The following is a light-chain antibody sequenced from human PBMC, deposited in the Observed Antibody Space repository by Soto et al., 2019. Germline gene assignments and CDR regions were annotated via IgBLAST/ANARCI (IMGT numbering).Light chain of an antibody. CDR2: GAS. CDR3: QQYGRSPPT. Sequence: ETVLTQSPGTLSLSPGERATLSCRASQSVNGYLAWYQRKPGQTTRLIVYGASIRASGIPDRFSGSGSGTDFTLTISRLEPEDFAVYYWQQYGRSPPTFGGGTKVEIK. J-gene: IGKJ4*01. CDR1: QSVNGY. V-gene: IGKV3-20*01.